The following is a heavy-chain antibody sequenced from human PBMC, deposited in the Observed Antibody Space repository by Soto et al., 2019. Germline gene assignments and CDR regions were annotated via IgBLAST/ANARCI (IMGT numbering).Heavy chain of an antibody. Sequence: SETLSLTCTVSGGSISSGDYYWSWIRQPPGKGLEWIGYIYYSGSTNYNPSLKSRVTISVDTSKNQFSLKLSSVTAADTAVYYCARRGTASGSWFDPWGQGTLVTVSS. D-gene: IGHD2-21*02. J-gene: IGHJ5*02. V-gene: IGHV4-30-4*01. CDR1: GGSISSGDYY. CDR2: IYYSGST. CDR3: ARRGTASGSWFDP.